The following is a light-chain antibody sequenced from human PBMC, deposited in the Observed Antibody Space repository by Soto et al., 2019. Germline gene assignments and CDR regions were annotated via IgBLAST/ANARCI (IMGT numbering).Light chain of an antibody. CDR3: AAWDDSLNGFWV. J-gene: IGLJ3*02. CDR2: SNN. V-gene: IGLV1-44*01. CDR1: SSNIGSNT. Sequence: QLVLTQPPSASGTPGQRVTISCSGSSSNIGSNTVNWYQQLPGTAPKLLIYSNNQRPSGVPDRFSGSKSGTSASLAISGLQSEDEADYYCAAWDDSLNGFWVFGGGTQLTV.